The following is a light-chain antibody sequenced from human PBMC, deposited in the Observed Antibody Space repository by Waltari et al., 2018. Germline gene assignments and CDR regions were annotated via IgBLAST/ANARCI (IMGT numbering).Light chain of an antibody. Sequence: DVQMTQSPPSLSPSVGDRVTITSRARQGIRDAFAWYQQNAGKAPKVFIFAASRLGSGVPSRFSGSGSGTDFTLTFGSLQPEYFATYYCQHYYSSPRFGQGTRVES. CDR2: AAS. CDR1: QGIRDA. J-gene: IGKJ1*01. CDR3: QHYYSSPR. V-gene: IGKV1-NL1*01.